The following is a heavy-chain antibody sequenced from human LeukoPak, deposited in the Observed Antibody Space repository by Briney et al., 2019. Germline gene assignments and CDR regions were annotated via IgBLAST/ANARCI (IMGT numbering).Heavy chain of an antibody. J-gene: IGHJ6*02. Sequence: ASVTVSFKASGYTFTSYYMHWVRQAPGQGLEWMGLINPSGGSTSYAQRFQGRVTMTRDTSTSTVYMELSSLRSEDTAVYYGARAGHRYLRYFDSYGMDVWGQGTTVTVSS. CDR2: INPSGGST. D-gene: IGHD3-9*01. CDR1: GYTFTSYY. CDR3: ARAGHRYLRYFDSYGMDV. V-gene: IGHV1-46*01.